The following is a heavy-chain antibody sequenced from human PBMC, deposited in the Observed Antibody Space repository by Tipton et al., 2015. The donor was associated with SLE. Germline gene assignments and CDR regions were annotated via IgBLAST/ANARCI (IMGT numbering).Heavy chain of an antibody. CDR3: ARGGVGVSYYYYMDV. Sequence: TLSLTCTVSGGSINSYYWSWIRQPPGKGLEWIGYIYYSGSTNYNPSLKSRVTISVDTSKNQFSLKLSSVTAADTAVYYCARGGVGVSYYYYMDVWGKGTTVTVSS. D-gene: IGHD1-26*01. J-gene: IGHJ6*03. CDR1: GGSINSYY. CDR2: IYYSGST. V-gene: IGHV4-59*01.